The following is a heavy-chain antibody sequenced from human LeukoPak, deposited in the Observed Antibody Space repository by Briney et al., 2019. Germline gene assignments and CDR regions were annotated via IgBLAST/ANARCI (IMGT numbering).Heavy chain of an antibody. D-gene: IGHD3-10*01. CDR1: GYTFTSYG. J-gene: IGHJ6*02. Sequence: ASVKVSCKASGYTFTSYGISWVRQAPGQGLEWMGWISAYNGNTNYAQKLRGRVTMTTDTSTSTAYMELRSLRSDDTAVYYCARDIKLMVRGVSSTSGMDVWGQGTTVTVSS. CDR3: ARDIKLMVRGVSSTSGMDV. V-gene: IGHV1-18*01. CDR2: ISAYNGNT.